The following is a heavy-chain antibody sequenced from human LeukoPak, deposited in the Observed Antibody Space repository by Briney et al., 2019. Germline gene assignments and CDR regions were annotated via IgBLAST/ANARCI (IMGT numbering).Heavy chain of an antibody. CDR1: GFTFDDYA. CDR2: ISWNSGSI. J-gene: IGHJ4*02. CDR3: AKAVGSSWHRTGFVVDY. D-gene: IGHD6-13*01. Sequence: GESLRLSCAASGFTFDDYAMHWVRQAPGKGLEWVSSISWNSGSIGYADSVKGRFTISRDNAKNSLYLQMNSLRAEDTALYYCAKAVGSSWHRTGFVVDYWGQGTLVTVSS. V-gene: IGHV3-9*01.